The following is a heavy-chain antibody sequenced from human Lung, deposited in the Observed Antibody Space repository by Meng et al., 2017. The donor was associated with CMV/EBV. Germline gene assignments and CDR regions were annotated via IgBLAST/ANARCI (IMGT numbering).Heavy chain of an antibody. CDR1: GGSFSGYY. D-gene: IGHD3-10*01. V-gene: IGHV4-34*01. CDR3: ARSKRNNYYGSGSYSKNYGMDV. CDR2: INHSGST. J-gene: IGHJ6*02. Sequence: SQTXSLTXAVYGGSFSGYYWSWIRQPPGKGLEWIGEINHSGSTNYNPSLKSRVTISVDTSKNQFSLKLSSVTAADTAVYYCARSKRNNYYGSGSYSKNYGMDVXGQGXTVTVSS.